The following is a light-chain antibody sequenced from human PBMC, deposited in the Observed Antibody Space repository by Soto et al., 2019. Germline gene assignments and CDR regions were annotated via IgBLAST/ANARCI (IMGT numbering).Light chain of an antibody. V-gene: IGLV1-40*01. J-gene: IGLJ1*01. CDR2: GNT. CDR3: QSYDSSLSGHYV. Sequence: QSVLTQPPSVSGAPGQRVTISCTGSSSNIGADYDVHWYQQLPGTAPNLLISGNTNRPSGVPDRFSGSKSGTSASLAITALQAEDEADYYCQSYDSSLSGHYVFGSGTKLTVL. CDR1: SSNIGADYD.